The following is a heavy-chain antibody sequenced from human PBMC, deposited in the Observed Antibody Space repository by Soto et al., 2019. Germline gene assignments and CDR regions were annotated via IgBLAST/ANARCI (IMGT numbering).Heavy chain of an antibody. CDR2: IYPGDSDI. CDR3: ARFRAPRRQLISMSFHL. CDR1: GYDFTNYW. D-gene: IGHD6-13*01. Sequence: PGESLKISCKTSGYDFTNYWIAWVRQTPGRGLEWMGMIYPGDSDIRYNPSFRGRVTISVDKSITSAFVQWGSLKASDSATYYCARFRAPRRQLISMSFHLWGLGTLVTVSS. V-gene: IGHV5-51*01. J-gene: IGHJ4*03.